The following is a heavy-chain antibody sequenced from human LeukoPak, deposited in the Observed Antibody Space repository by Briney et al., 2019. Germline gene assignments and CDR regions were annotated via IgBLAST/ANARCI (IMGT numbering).Heavy chain of an antibody. CDR1: GASISSSN. D-gene: IGHD2-8*01. Sequence: SETLSLTCTVSGASISSSNWNWIRQAPGKGLEWIGYITFSGGTNYHPSLGSRVTLSLDMSKNQFSLKLTSVTAADTAIYYCARDSVYATNWYDPWGQGTLVTVSS. CDR3: ARDSVYATNWYDP. CDR2: ITFSGGT. J-gene: IGHJ5*02. V-gene: IGHV4-59*01.